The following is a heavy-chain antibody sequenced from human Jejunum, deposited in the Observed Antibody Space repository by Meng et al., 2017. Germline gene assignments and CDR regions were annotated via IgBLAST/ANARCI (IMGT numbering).Heavy chain of an antibody. CDR3: VRSSGYPDY. J-gene: IGHJ4*02. D-gene: IGHD3-3*01. V-gene: IGHV3-74*01. CDR1: GFTFSSHW. Sequence: GGSLRLSCAASGFTFSSHWMHWVRQDPGKGLVWVSHISSDGRTTDYADSVKGRFTISRDNARSTLYLQMNSLRAEDTAVYYCVRSSGYPDYWGQGTLVTVSS. CDR2: ISSDGRTT.